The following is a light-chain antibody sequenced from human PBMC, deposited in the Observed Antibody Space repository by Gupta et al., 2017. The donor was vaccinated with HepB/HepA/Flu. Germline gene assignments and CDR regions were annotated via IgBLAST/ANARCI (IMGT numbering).Light chain of an antibody. CDR2: GNI. CDR3: QSFDSSLSAVV. J-gene: IGLJ2*01. Sequence: SVLTPPPSVFGAPGQRVTIPCTGTTSNLVTGYDVHWYQHLPGTAPKLLMYGNILRPSGVPARFSGAKSGTSASLAITGLQAEDEAYYYCQSFDSSLSAVVFGGGTKLTVL. CDR1: TSNLVTGYD. V-gene: IGLV1-40*01.